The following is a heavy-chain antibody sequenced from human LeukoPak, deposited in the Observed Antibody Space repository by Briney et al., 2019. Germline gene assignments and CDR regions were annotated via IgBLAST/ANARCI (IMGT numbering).Heavy chain of an antibody. D-gene: IGHD2-2*01. CDR3: ARRGACSSTSCYLDY. V-gene: IGHV4-34*01. CDR1: GGSFSGYY. CDR2: INHSGST. J-gene: IGHJ4*02. Sequence: SETLSLTCAVYGGSFSGYYWSWIRQPPGKGLEWIGEINHSGSTNYNPSLKSRVTISVDTSKNQFSLKLSSVTAADTAVYYCARRGACSSTSCYLDYWGQGTLVTVSS.